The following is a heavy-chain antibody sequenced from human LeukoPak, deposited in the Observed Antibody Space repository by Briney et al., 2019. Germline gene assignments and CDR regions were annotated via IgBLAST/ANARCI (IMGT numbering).Heavy chain of an antibody. CDR3: ASVGGSYYMDV. CDR2: INHSGST. D-gene: IGHD1-26*01. J-gene: IGHJ6*03. CDR1: GGSFSGYY. Sequence: PSETLSLTCAVYGGSFSGYYWSWVRQPPGKGLEWIGEINHSGSTNYNPSLKSRVTISVDTSKNQFSLKLSSVTAADTAVYYCASVGGSYYMDVWGKGTTVTISS. V-gene: IGHV4-34*01.